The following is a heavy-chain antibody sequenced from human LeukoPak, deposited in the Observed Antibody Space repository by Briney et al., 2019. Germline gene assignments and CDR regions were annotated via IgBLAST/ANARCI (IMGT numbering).Heavy chain of an antibody. V-gene: IGHV4-34*01. CDR1: GGSFSGYY. J-gene: IGHJ5*02. CDR2: INHSGST. D-gene: IGHD3-10*01. CDR3: ARRGRGYYGSGSYYNVFTT. Sequence: SETLSLTCAVYGGSFSGYYWSWIRQPPGKGLEWIGEINHSGSTNYNPSLKSRVTISVDTSKNQFSLKLSSVTAADTAVYYCARRGRGYYGSGSYYNVFTTWGQGTLVTVSS.